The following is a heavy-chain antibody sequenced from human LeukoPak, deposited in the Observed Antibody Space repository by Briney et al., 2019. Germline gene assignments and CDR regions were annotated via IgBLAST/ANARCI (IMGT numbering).Heavy chain of an antibody. CDR3: AKYRSGWGFDP. D-gene: IGHD6-19*01. CDR1: GYTFTSYY. CDR2: INPSGGST. J-gene: IGHJ5*02. V-gene: IGHV1-46*01. Sequence: VSVKVSCKASGYTFTSYYVHWVRQAPGQGLEWMGIINPSGGSTSYTQKFQGRVTMTRDTSTSTAYMELSSLRSEDTAVYYCAKYRSGWGFDPWGQGTLVTVSS.